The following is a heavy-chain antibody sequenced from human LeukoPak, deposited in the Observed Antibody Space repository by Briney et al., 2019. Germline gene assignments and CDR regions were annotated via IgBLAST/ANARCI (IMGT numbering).Heavy chain of an antibody. CDR3: ARDLIVVVPAAILRGDAFDI. J-gene: IGHJ3*02. CDR2: ISSSSSTI. Sequence: PGGSLRLSCAASGFTFSSYSMNWVRQAPGKGLEWVSYISSSSSTIYYADSVKGRFTISRDNAENSLYLQMNSLRAEDTAVYYCARDLIVVVPAAILRGDAFDIWGQGTMVTVSS. V-gene: IGHV3-48*01. D-gene: IGHD2-2*02. CDR1: GFTFSSYS.